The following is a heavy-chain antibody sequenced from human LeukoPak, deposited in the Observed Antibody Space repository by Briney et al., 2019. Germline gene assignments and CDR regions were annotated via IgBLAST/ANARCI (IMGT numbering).Heavy chain of an antibody. CDR2: ISGSGGST. CDR1: GFTFSSYA. D-gene: IGHD6-13*01. CDR3: ARERYSSSWYRSGFIDY. J-gene: IGHJ4*02. V-gene: IGHV3-23*01. Sequence: GGSLRLSCAASGFTFSSYAMSWVRQAPGKGLEWVSAISGSGGSTYYADSVKGRFTISRDNSKNTLYLQMNSLRAEDTAVYYCARERYSSSWYRSGFIDYWGQGTLVTVSS.